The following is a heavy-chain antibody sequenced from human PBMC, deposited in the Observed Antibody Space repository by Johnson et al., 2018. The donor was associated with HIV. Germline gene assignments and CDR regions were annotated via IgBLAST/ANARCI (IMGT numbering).Heavy chain of an antibody. CDR3: AKDSHYDSSGYLLLNAFDL. CDR1: GFTFSNAW. Sequence: VQLVESGGGFVKPGGSLRLSCAASGFTFSNAWMSWVRQAPGQGLEWVGRIKSKTDGGTTDYAAPGQGSFTIARDDSKNTLYLQMNSLRAEDTALYYCAKDSHYDSSGYLLLNAFDLWGQGTMVTVSS. CDR2: IKSKTDGGTT. J-gene: IGHJ3*01. D-gene: IGHD3-22*01. V-gene: IGHV3-15*01.